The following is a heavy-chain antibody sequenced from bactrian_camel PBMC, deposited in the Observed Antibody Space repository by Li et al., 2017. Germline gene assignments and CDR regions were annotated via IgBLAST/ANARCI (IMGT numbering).Heavy chain of an antibody. CDR2: IYTDGST. V-gene: IGHV3S53*01. Sequence: VQLVESGGGSVQTGGSLRLSCTASGYDPTINCMGWFRQDPGKERERIAIIYTDGSTVYDNSVKGRFTISRISRDSNEKTMYLQMNNLFPDDSAMYYCAAGMAPAGSLATRRSLRFWGQGTQVTVS. J-gene: IGHJ4*01. CDR3: AAGMAPAGSLATRRSLRF. CDR1: GYDPTINC. D-gene: IGHD1*01.